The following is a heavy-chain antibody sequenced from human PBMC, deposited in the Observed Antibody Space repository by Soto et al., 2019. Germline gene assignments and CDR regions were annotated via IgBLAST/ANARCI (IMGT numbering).Heavy chain of an antibody. CDR2: IKSKTDGGTT. CDR3: TTTPQLWLLMDYYYGMDV. J-gene: IGHJ6*02. V-gene: IGHV3-15*07. D-gene: IGHD5-18*01. Sequence: PGGSLRLSCAASGFTFSNAWMNWVRQAPGKGLEWVGRIKSKTDGGTTGYAAPVKGRFTISRDDSKNTLYLQMNSLKTEDTAVYYCTTTPQLWLLMDYYYGMDVWGQGTTVTVSS. CDR1: GFTFSNAW.